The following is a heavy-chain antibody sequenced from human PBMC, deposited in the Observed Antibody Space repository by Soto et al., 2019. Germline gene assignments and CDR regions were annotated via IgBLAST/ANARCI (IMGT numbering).Heavy chain of an antibody. Sequence: GGSLRLSCAASGFTLSSYSMNWVRQAPGKGLEWVSSISSSSSYIYYADSVKGRFTISRDNAKNSLYLQMNSLRAEDTAVYYCARDHDQGPIGYWGQGTLVTVSS. J-gene: IGHJ4*02. V-gene: IGHV3-21*01. CDR3: ARDHDQGPIGY. CDR2: ISSSSSYI. D-gene: IGHD3-16*01. CDR1: GFTLSSYS.